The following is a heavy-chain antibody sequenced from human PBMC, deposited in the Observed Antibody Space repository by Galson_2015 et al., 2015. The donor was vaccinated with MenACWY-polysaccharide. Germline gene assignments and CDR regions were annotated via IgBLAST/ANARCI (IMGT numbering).Heavy chain of an antibody. CDR2: ISGSGDET. CDR3: AKGYYCSSTSCYSLWFHNFDS. CDR1: GFTFETYA. Sequence: SLRLSCAASGFTFETYAMNWVRQAPGKGLEWVSIISGSGDETYYADSVRGRFTISRDNSKNTVYLQMNSLSTEDTALYYCAKGYYCSSTSCYSLWFHNFDSWGQGTLITVSS. V-gene: IGHV3-23*01. J-gene: IGHJ4*02. D-gene: IGHD2-2*02.